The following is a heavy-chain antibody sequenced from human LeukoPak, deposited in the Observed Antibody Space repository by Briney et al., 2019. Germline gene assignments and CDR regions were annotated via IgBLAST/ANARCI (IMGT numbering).Heavy chain of an antibody. CDR2: ISSNRDNT. Sequence: GGSLRLSCAASGFTFSSHVMHWVRQAPGKGLEYVSAISSNRDNTYYADSVKGRFITSRDNSKNTVYLQMGSLRAEDMAVYYCARAAYSGSYSDYWGQGTLVTVSS. V-gene: IGHV3-64*02. CDR3: ARAAYSGSYSDY. J-gene: IGHJ4*02. D-gene: IGHD1-26*01. CDR1: GFTFSSHV.